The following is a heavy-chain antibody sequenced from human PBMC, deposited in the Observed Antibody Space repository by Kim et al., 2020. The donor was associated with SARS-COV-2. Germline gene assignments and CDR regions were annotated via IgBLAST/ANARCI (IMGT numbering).Heavy chain of an antibody. V-gene: IGHV3-11*05. CDR3: ARVRTSSGEAFDF. J-gene: IGHJ3*01. CDR2: ISDISTYT. CDR1: GFTFSDYF. Sequence: GGSLRLSCAASGFTFSDYFMTWIRQAPGKGLEWVSYISDISTYTKYAGSVKGRFTISRDNAKDALYLQMNSLRAEDTAVYYCARVRTSSGEAFDFWGQGTMVTVSS. D-gene: IGHD2-2*01.